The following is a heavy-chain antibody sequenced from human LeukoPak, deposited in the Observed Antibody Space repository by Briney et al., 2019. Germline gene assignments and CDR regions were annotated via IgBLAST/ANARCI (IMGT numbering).Heavy chain of an antibody. CDR3: ARLYGSGSYVVY. Sequence: SETLSLTCTVSGGSISSYYWSWIRQPPGKGLEWIGYIYYSGSTNYNPSLKSRVTISVDTSKNHFSLKLSSVTAADTAVYYCARLYGSGSYVVYWGQGTRVTVSS. CDR2: IYYSGST. CDR1: GGSISSYY. J-gene: IGHJ4*02. D-gene: IGHD3-10*01. V-gene: IGHV4-59*08.